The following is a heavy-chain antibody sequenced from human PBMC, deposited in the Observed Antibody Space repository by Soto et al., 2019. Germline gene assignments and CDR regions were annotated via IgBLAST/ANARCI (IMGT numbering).Heavy chain of an antibody. CDR1: GYSFTSYW. CDR2: IYPGDSDT. V-gene: IGHV5-51*01. J-gene: IGHJ4*02. CDR3: ARKVWDYYDSSGYFDY. D-gene: IGHD3-22*01. Sequence: GESLKISCKGSGYSFTSYWIGWVRQMPGKGLGWMGIIYPGDSDTRYSPSFQGQVTISADKSISTAYLQWSSLKASDTAMYYCARKVWDYYDSSGYFDYWGQGTLVTVSS.